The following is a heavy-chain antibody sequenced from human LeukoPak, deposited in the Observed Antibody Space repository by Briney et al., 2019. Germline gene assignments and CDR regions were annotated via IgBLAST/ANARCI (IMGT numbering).Heavy chain of an antibody. V-gene: IGHV4-59*08. CDR1: GGSISSYY. Sequence: SSETLSLTCTVSGGSISSYYWSWIRQPPGKGLEWIGCIYYGGSTNYNPSLKSRVTISVDTSKNQFSLKLSSVTAADTAVYYCARGEGVGQLLIDYWGQGTLVTVSS. CDR3: ARGEGVGQLLIDY. D-gene: IGHD2-2*01. J-gene: IGHJ4*02. CDR2: IYYGGST.